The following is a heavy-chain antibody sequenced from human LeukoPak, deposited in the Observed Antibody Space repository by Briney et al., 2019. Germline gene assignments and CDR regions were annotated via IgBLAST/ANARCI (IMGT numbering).Heavy chain of an antibody. Sequence: GGSLRLSCAASGFTFSTYWMGWVRQAPGKGLEWVANIEEYGNEIHYVDSVKGRFTISRDNTKTSLYLQMNSLRAEDTAVYYCARGIRVSSGSPDYWGQGTLVTVSS. CDR1: GFTFSTYW. CDR3: ARGIRVSSGSPDY. J-gene: IGHJ4*02. D-gene: IGHD3-22*01. CDR2: IEEYGNEI. V-gene: IGHV3-7*01.